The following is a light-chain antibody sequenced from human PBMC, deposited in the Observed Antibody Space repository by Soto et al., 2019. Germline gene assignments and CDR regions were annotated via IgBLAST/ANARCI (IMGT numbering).Light chain of an antibody. CDR3: QQRSPWPLT. J-gene: IGKJ4*01. V-gene: IGKV3-11*01. CDR2: DAS. Sequence: EMLMTQSPATLSVSPGERATLSCRASQSVRTYLAWYQQKSGQAPRLLIYDASHRATGIPARFSGSGSGTDFTLSISSLEPEDFAVYYCQQRSPWPLTFGGGTKVDIK. CDR1: QSVRTY.